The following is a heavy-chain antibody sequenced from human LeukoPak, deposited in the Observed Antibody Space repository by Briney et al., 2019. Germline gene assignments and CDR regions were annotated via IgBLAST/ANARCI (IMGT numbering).Heavy chain of an antibody. Sequence: GASVTVSCQPSGYNFHEYYMNWVRPAAGGVLEWMGWINPNSDVKKDAERFQSRVTMTKETSINTVYMEMTDQGFDYTSVYDCAKDGPSRIVGASSDNWGQGTLVTVSS. CDR2: INPNSDVK. CDR3: AKDGPSRIVGASSDN. CDR1: GYNFHEYY. J-gene: IGHJ4*02. V-gene: IGHV1-2*02. D-gene: IGHD1-26*01.